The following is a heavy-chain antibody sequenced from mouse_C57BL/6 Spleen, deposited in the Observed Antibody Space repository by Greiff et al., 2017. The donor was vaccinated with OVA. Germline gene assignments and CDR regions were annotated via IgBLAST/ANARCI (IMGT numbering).Heavy chain of an antibody. CDR3: RRGLGLRRMDY. CDR1: GFTFSDAW. Sequence: EVMLVESGGGLVQPGGSMKLSCAASGFTFSDAWMDWVRQSPEKGLEWVAEIRNKANNHATYYAESVKGRFTISRDDSKSSVYLQMNSLRAEDTGIYYCRRGLGLRRMDYWGQGTSVTVSS. D-gene: IGHD2-2*01. V-gene: IGHV6-6*01. J-gene: IGHJ4*01. CDR2: IRNKANNHAT.